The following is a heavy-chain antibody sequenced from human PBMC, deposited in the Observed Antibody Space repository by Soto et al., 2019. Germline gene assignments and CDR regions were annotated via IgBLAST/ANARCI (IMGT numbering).Heavy chain of an antibody. CDR1: GGSINNYY. CDR2: IYYSGNT. Sequence: QVQLQESGPGLVKPSETLSLTCTVSGGSINNYYWTWVRQPPGKGLEWIGFIYYSGNTNYNPSLKSRVTMSVDTSKSHCSLELSSVTAADTAVYYCARGWGYFEFWGQGTLVTVSS. CDR3: ARGWGYFEF. D-gene: IGHD3-16*01. V-gene: IGHV4-59*01. J-gene: IGHJ4*02.